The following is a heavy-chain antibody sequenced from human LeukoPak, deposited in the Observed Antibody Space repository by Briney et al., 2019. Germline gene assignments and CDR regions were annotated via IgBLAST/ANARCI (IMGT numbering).Heavy chain of an antibody. Sequence: PSETLSLTCAVYGGSFSGYYWSWIRPPPGKGLEWIGEINHSGSTNYNPSLKSRVTISVDTSKNQFSLKLSSVTAADTAVYYCARVAGYCSGGSCYSDGADYWGQGTLVTVSS. J-gene: IGHJ4*02. CDR3: ARVAGYCSGGSCYSDGADY. V-gene: IGHV4-34*01. CDR1: GGSFSGYY. D-gene: IGHD2-15*01. CDR2: INHSGST.